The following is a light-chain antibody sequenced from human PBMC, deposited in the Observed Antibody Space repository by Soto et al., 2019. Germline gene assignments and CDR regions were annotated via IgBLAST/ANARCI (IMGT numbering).Light chain of an antibody. CDR1: SSDVGGFNY. CDR2: DVT. CDR3: NSYTSSSTYV. V-gene: IGLV2-14*03. J-gene: IGLJ1*01. Sequence: QSVLTQPASVPVSPGQSITISCTGTSSDVGGFNYVSWYQQHPGKAPKLMIYDVTNRPSGVSYRFSGSKSGNTASLTISGLQAEDEADYYCNSYTSSSTYVFGTGTKVTVL.